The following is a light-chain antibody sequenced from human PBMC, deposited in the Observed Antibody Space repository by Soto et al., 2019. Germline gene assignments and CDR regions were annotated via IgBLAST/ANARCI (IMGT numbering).Light chain of an antibody. J-gene: IGLJ2*01. V-gene: IGLV1-47*01. CDR2: RNN. Sequence: QSVLTQPPSASGTPGQRVTISSSGSSSNIGSNYVYWYQQLPGTAPKLLIYRNNQRPSGVSDRFSGSKSGTSASLAISGLRSEDEADYYCAAWDDSLSGVVFGGWTKHTVL. CDR1: SSNIGSNY. CDR3: AAWDDSLSGVV.